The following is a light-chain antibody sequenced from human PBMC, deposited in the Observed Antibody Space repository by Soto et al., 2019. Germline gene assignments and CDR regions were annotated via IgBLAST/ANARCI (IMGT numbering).Light chain of an antibody. CDR1: SSDVGGYNY. Sequence: QSALTQPASVSGSPGQSITISRPGTSSDVGGYNYVSWFQQHPGKAPKHMIYEVSNRPSGVSNRFSGSKSGNTASLTISGLQAEDEADYYCSSYTSSSIDYVFGTGTKVTVL. CDR3: SSYTSSSIDYV. V-gene: IGLV2-14*01. CDR2: EVS. J-gene: IGLJ1*01.